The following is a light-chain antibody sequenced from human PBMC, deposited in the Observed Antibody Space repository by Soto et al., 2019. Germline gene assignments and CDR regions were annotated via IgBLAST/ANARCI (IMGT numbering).Light chain of an antibody. V-gene: IGKV1-5*03. Sequence: DIQMTQSPSTLSASIGDRVTITCRASQTISSWLAWYQQKPGKAPKLLISKASTLKSGVPSRFSGSGSGTEFTLTISTLQPHDFAPYYCQHHNSYSEAFGQGTKVDIK. J-gene: IGKJ1*01. CDR2: KAS. CDR1: QTISSW. CDR3: QHHNSYSEA.